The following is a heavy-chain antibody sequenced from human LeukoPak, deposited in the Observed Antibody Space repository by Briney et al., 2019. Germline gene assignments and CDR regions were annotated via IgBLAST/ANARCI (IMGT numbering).Heavy chain of an antibody. CDR1: GYRFTNYW. CDR3: ARLKYYGSGSYYFAY. Sequence: GGSLKISCQGSGYRFTNYWITWVRQMPGKGLEWMGRIDPSDSYTNYSPSFQGHVTISADRSISAAYLQWSSLKASDTAMYYCARLKYYGSGSYYFAYWGQGTLVTVSS. V-gene: IGHV5-10-1*01. D-gene: IGHD3-10*01. CDR2: IDPSDSYT. J-gene: IGHJ4*02.